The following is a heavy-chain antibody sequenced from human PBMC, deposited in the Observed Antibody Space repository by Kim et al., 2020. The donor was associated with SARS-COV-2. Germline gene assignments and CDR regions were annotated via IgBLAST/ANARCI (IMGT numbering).Heavy chain of an antibody. Sequence: SETLSLTCAVYGGSFSGYYWSWIRQPPGKGLEWIGEINHSGSTNYNPSLKSRVTISVDTSKNQFSLKLSSVTAADTAVYYCARGDYGSGPYYYGMDVWGQGTTVTVSS. CDR1: GGSFSGYY. CDR3: ARGDYGSGPYYYGMDV. J-gene: IGHJ6*02. V-gene: IGHV4-34*01. D-gene: IGHD3-10*01. CDR2: INHSGST.